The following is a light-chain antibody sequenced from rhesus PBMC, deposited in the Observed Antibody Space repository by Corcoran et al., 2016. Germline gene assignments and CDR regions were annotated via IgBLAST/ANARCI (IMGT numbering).Light chain of an antibody. CDR2: KAS. Sequence: DIQMTQSPSSLSASVGDTVTITCRASQSISSWLAWYQQKPGKAPNLLIYKASTLQSGVPSRFSGSGSGTDFTLTISSLHSEDFATYYCQQYSSSLTFGGGTKVEIK. J-gene: IGKJ4*01. CDR1: QSISSW. CDR3: QQYSSSLT. V-gene: IGKV1-22*01.